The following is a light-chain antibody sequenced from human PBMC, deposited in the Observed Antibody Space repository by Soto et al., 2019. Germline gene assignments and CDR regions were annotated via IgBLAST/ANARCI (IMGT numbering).Light chain of an antibody. CDR3: QQSYTTPAWT. Sequence: DIQMTQSPSSLSASVGDRVTITCRASQTIRNYLNWYQQKPGKAPKLLTYGAFSLHSGVPSRFSGSGSGPDFTLTINSLQPEDFATYYCQQSYTTPAWTFGQGTKVDIK. CDR1: QTIRNY. J-gene: IGKJ1*01. V-gene: IGKV1-39*01. CDR2: GAF.